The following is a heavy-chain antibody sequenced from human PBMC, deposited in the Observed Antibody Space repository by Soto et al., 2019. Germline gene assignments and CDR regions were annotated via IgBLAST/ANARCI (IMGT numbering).Heavy chain of an antibody. CDR2: IYPGDSDT. J-gene: IGHJ4*02. D-gene: IGHD3-22*01. CDR3: ARPTDYYYDSSGYYPGVFDY. Sequence: GESLKISGKGSGYSFTSYWIGWVRQMPGKGLEWMGIIYPGDSDTRYSPSFQGQVTISADKSISTAYLQWSSLKASDTAMYYCARPTDYYYDSSGYYPGVFDYWGQGTLVTVSS. CDR1: GYSFTSYW. V-gene: IGHV5-51*01.